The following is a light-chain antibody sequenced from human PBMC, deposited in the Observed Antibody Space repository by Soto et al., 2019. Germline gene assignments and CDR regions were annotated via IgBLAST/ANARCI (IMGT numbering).Light chain of an antibody. CDR2: EVS. J-gene: IGLJ1*01. CDR1: SSDVGGYNY. CDR3: SSYAGSNNFPYV. Sequence: QSVLTQPPSPSGAPWQSVTISCTGTSSDVGGYNYVSWYQQHPGKAPKLMIYEVSKRPSGVPDRFSGSKSGNTASLTVSGLQAEDEADYYCSSYAGSNNFPYVFGTGTKVTVL. V-gene: IGLV2-8*01.